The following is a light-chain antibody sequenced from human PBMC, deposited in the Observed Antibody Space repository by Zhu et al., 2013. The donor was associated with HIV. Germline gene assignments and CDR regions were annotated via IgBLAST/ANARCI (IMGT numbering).Light chain of an antibody. J-gene: IGKJ2*01. CDR1: QVINTY. CDR3: LQDYNFPYT. V-gene: IGKV1-6*01. CDR2: AAS. Sequence: IQLTQSPSFLSASIGDRVTITCRASQVINTYLAWYQHEPGKAPRLLIYAASTLQTGVPSKFSGSGSGTDFTLTISSLQPEDFATYYCLQDYNFPYTFGQGTKLEIK.